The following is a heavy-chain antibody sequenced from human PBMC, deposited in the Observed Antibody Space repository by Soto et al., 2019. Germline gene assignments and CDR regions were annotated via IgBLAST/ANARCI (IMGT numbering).Heavy chain of an antibody. D-gene: IGHD6-19*01. Sequence: SETLSLTCTVSRGYVNTFHWSWVRQPAGKGLEWIGRIFPNGNTDYNPSLKSRVTISVDTSKNQFSLKLSSVTAADTAVYYCARDRPVAGNYYYGMDVWGQGTTVTVSS. CDR2: IFPNGNT. CDR1: RGYVNTFH. CDR3: ARDRPVAGNYYYGMDV. V-gene: IGHV4-4*07. J-gene: IGHJ6*02.